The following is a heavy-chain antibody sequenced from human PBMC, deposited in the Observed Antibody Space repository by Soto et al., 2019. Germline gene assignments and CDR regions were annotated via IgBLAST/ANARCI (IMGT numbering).Heavy chain of an antibody. V-gene: IGHV1-2*04. CDR3: ATNDGGGSGSQLNY. CDR1: GYTFTGYF. D-gene: IGHD6-19*01. CDR2: INPKNGAT. J-gene: IGHJ4*02. Sequence: QVQLVQSGAEVKKLGASVKVSCKASGYTFTGYFMHWVRQAPGQGLEWMGWINPKNGATNYAQNFQDWVTMTRDTSTSTAYMEVRRLKSDDTAVYYCATNDGGGSGSQLNYWGRGTLVTVSS.